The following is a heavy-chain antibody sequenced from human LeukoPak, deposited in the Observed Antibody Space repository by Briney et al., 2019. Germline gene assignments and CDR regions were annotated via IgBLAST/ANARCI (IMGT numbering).Heavy chain of an antibody. Sequence: QSGRSLRLSCAASGFTFSYHPMHWVRQASGRRLEYVSAISPSGDRTWYADSVKGRFTISRDNSKNTVYLQMGSLRPEDMGVYYCARAFRPASDPHDFYDFWGRGTTVTVSS. CDR3: ARAFRPASDPHDFYDF. D-gene: IGHD3/OR15-3a*01. CDR2: ISPSGDRT. V-gene: IGHV3-64*02. J-gene: IGHJ3*01. CDR1: GFTFSYHP.